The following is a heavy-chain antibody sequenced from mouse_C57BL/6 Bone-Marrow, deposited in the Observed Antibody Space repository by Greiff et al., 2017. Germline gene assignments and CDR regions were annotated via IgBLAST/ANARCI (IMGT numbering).Heavy chain of an antibody. D-gene: IGHD1-2*01. Sequence: QVQLQQPGAELVKPGASVKLSCKASGYTFTSYWMQWVKQRPGQGLEWIGEIDPSASYPNYNQKFKGKATWTVDTSSSTAYMPLSSLTSEDAAVYYWARRDYGGNWGQGTTLTVSS. CDR3: ARRDYGGN. V-gene: IGHV1-50*01. CDR2: IDPSASYP. CDR1: GYTFTSYW. J-gene: IGHJ2*01.